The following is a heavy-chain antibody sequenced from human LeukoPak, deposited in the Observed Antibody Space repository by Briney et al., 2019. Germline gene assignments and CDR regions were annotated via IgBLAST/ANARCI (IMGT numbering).Heavy chain of an antibody. CDR3: AKTSYDSSGYYYFDY. V-gene: IGHV3-23*01. Sequence: GGSLRLSCAASGCTFSSYAMSWVRQAPGKGLEWVSAISGSGGSTYYADSVKGRFTISRDNSKNTLYLQMNSLRAEDTAVYYCAKTSYDSSGYYYFDYWGQGTLVTVSS. CDR2: ISGSGGST. D-gene: IGHD3-22*01. J-gene: IGHJ4*02. CDR1: GCTFSSYA.